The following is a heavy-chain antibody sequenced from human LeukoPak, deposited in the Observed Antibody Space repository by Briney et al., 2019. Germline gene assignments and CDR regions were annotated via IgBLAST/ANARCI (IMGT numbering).Heavy chain of an antibody. J-gene: IGHJ4*02. D-gene: IGHD1-26*01. CDR1: GFTFSSYE. CDR2: ISSSGSTI. Sequence: PGGSLRLSCAASGFTFSSYEMNWVRQAPGQGLEWVSYISSSGSTIYYADSVKGRFTISRDNAKNSLFLQMNSLRAEDTAVYYCARGTRHGWELVVWGLGTLVTVSS. CDR3: ARGTRHGWELVV. V-gene: IGHV3-48*03.